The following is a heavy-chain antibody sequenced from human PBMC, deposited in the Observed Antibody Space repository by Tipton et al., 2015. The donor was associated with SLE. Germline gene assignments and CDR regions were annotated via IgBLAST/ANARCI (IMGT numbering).Heavy chain of an antibody. Sequence: TLSLTCTVFSGSISSYYWSWIRQPPGKGLEWIGYIYYSGSTNYSPPLKSRVTISVDTSKNQFSLNLSSVTAADTAVYYCARLAGQWGQGALVTVSS. V-gene: IGHV4-59*12. CDR1: SGSISSYY. J-gene: IGHJ4*02. CDR3: ARLAGQ. CDR2: IYYSGST.